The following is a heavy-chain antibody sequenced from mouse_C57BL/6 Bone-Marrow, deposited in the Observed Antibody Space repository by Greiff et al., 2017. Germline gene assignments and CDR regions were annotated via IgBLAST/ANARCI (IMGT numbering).Heavy chain of an antibody. CDR2: IWSGGST. CDR3: ARIADAGSSYDAMDY. V-gene: IGHV2-2*01. Sequence: QVQLKESGPGLVQPSPSLSITCTASGFSLTSYGVHWVRQSPGKGLEWLGVIWSGGSTDYNAAFISRLSISKDNSKSHVFFKMNSLQADDTALYYCARIADAGSSYDAMDYWGQGTSVTVSS. CDR1: GFSLTSYG. D-gene: IGHD1-1*01. J-gene: IGHJ4*01.